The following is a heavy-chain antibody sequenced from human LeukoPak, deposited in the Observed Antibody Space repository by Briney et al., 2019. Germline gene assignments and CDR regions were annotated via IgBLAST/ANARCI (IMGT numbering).Heavy chain of an antibody. Sequence: GGSLRLSCAASGFTFSSYGIKWVRQAPGKGLGGVSYMSSRSSTIHCADSVKGRFTISRDNARNSLYLQMNSLRAEDTAVYYCARRGSGYGFDIWGQGTMVTVSS. D-gene: IGHD3-22*01. J-gene: IGHJ3*02. CDR3: ARRGSGYGFDI. CDR2: MSSRSSTI. CDR1: GFTFSSYG. V-gene: IGHV3-48*01.